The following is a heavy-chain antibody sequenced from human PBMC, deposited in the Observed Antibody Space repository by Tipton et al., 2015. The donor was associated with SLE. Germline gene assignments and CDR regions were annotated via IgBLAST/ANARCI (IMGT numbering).Heavy chain of an antibody. J-gene: IGHJ6*02. D-gene: IGHD6-13*01. CDR1: GYTFTGYY. V-gene: IGHV1-2*02. CDR2: INPNTGGT. CDR3: AASIADSGIVYFYYAMDV. Sequence: QLVQSGAEVKKPGASVKVSCKASGYTFTGYYMHWVRQAPGQGLEWMGWINPNTGGTHYAQNFQGRVTMTRDTSISTAYMELSGLISDDTAVYFCAASIADSGIVYFYYAMDVWGQGTTVAVSS.